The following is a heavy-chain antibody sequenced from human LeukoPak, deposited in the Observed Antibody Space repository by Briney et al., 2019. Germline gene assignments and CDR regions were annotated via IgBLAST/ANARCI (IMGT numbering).Heavy chain of an antibody. J-gene: IGHJ6*03. D-gene: IGHD3-10*01. V-gene: IGHV1-2*02. Sequence: ASVKVSCKASGYTFTGYYVHWVRQAPGQGLEWMGWMNPKSGGTNYAQKFQGRVTMTRDTSISTAYMELSRLRSDDTAVYYCASGPMVRGEPYYYYYMDVWGKGTTVTISS. CDR2: MNPKSGGT. CDR1: GYTFTGYY. CDR3: ASGPMVRGEPYYYYYMDV.